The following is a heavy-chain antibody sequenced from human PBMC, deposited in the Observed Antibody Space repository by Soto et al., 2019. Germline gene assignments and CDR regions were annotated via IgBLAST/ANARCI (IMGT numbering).Heavy chain of an antibody. CDR2: IIPIFGAA. Sequence: VQLLESGGGLVQPGGSLRLSCVASGFTFSNYAVSWVRQAPGQGLEWMGGIIPIFGAATYAQKFQGGVRVTADKYRGIAYMEVSSLRSEDTAVYYCARGRGFYSSSDEFYFYSMDVWGQGTTVTVSS. V-gene: IGHV1-69*06. CDR3: ARGRGFYSSSDEFYFYSMDV. D-gene: IGHD6-6*01. CDR1: GFTFSNYA. J-gene: IGHJ6*02.